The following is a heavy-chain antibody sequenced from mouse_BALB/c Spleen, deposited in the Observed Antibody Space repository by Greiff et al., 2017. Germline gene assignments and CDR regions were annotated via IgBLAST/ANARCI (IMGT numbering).Heavy chain of an antibody. CDR3: ASGPGAMDY. CDR2: ISDGGSYT. V-gene: IGHV5-4*02. J-gene: IGHJ4*01. CDR1: GFTFSDYY. Sequence: EVMLVESGGGLVKPGGSLKLSCAASGFTFSDYYMYWVRQTPEKRLEWVATISDGGSYTYYPDSVKGRFTISRDNAKNNLYLQVNSLKSEDTAMYYCASGPGAMDYWGQGTSVTVSS.